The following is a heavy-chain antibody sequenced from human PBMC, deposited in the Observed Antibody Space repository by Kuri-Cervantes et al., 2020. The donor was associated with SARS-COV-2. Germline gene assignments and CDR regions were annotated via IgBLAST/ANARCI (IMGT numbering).Heavy chain of an antibody. Sequence: ASVKVSCKASGYTFTGYYMHWMRQAPGQGLEWMGWINPNSGGTNYEQKFQGRVTMTRDKSISTVYMELSRLRSDDTAVYYCAREARAPSSRDWFDPWGQGTLVTVSS. CDR2: INPNSGGT. D-gene: IGHD2-15*01. J-gene: IGHJ5*02. CDR3: AREARAPSSRDWFDP. V-gene: IGHV1-2*02. CDR1: GYTFTGYY.